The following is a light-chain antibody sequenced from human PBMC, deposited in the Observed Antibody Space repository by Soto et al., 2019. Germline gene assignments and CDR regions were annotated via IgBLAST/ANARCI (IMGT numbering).Light chain of an antibody. Sequence: SLVALSIKKGERATLSCRARQSVRTYLAWYQVTPGQAPRLLIYDASNRATGIPARFSGSGSGTDFTLTISRLEPEDVAVYYCQQYGSSLTWTFC. CDR2: DAS. CDR1: QSVRTY. V-gene: IGKV3-20*01. CDR3: QQYGSSLTWT. J-gene: IGKJ1*01.